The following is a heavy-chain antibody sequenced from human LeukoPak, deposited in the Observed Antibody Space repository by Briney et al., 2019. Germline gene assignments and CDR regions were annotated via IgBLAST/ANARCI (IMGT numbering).Heavy chain of an antibody. CDR2: INSDGSST. V-gene: IGHV3-74*01. D-gene: IGHD3-10*01. CDR1: GFTFSSYW. Sequence: GGALRLSCAASGFTFSSYWMHWVRQAPGKGLVWVSRINSDGSSTIHADSVKGRFTISRDNAKDTLYLQMTSLRVEDTAVYSCASLLTPYHGSGGGGMDVWGQGTTVTVSS. J-gene: IGHJ6*02. CDR3: ASLLTPYHGSGGGGMDV.